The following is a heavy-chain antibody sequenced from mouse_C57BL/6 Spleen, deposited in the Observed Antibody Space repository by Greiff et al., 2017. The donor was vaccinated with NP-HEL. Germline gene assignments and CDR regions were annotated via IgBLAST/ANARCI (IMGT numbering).Heavy chain of an antibody. CDR3: ARGPYYYGSSSYAMDY. Sequence: VQLQQPGAELVRPGSSVKLSCKASGYTFTSYWMDWVKQRPGQGLEWIGNIYPSDSETHYNQKFKDKATLTVDKSSSTAYMQLSSLTSEDSAVYYCARGPYYYGSSSYAMDYWGQGTSVTVSS. V-gene: IGHV1-61*01. CDR2: IYPSDSET. D-gene: IGHD1-1*01. CDR1: GYTFTSYW. J-gene: IGHJ4*01.